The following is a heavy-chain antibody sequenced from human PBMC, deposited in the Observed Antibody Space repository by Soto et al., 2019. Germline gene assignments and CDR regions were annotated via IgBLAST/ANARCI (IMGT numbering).Heavy chain of an antibody. D-gene: IGHD3-16*01. Sequence: QPQLQESGPGLVKPSETLSLTCTVSGDSVSSRNIYWGWIRQPPGKGLEWIGSVYYSGSTYYNPSLKSRVTISLDTSKNQFSLTLTSVTATDTAIYCCARPRGVWRYFDQWGQGTLVTVSS. CDR2: VYYSGST. CDR1: GDSVSSRNIY. V-gene: IGHV4-39*01. J-gene: IGHJ4*02. CDR3: ARPRGVWRYFDQ.